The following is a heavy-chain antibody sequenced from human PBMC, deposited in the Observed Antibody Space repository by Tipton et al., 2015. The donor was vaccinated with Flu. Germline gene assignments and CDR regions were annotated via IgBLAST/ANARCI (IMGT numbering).Heavy chain of an antibody. V-gene: IGHV4-38-2*02. CDR3: ARAPTTAVAYI. J-gene: IGHJ4*02. CDR2: IFRTGST. Sequence: TLSLTCSISGDSISSRYYWGWIRQPPGKGLEWIGNIFRTGSTYHNPSLKSRVTMSVDSSKNQFSLKVFSVTAADTAVYYCARAPTTAVAYIWGQGTLVTVSS. D-gene: IGHD6-19*01. CDR1: GDSISSRYY.